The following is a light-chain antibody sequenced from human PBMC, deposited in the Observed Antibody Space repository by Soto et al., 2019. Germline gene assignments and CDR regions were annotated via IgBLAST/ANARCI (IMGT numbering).Light chain of an antibody. CDR1: ASNVGAQF. J-gene: IGLJ2*01. V-gene: IGLV1-51*01. Sequence: QSVLTQPPSVSAAPGQRVTISCSGSASNVGAQFVSWYQHRPGAAPQLLIYDNDKRPSEIPDRFPGSKSDMSATLTITGVQTGDEADYYCGTWDTGLTAGVFGGGTKVTVL. CDR3: GTWDTGLTAGV. CDR2: DND.